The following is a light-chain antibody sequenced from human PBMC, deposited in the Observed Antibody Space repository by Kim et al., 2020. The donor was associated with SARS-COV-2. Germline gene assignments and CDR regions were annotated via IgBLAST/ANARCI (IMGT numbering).Light chain of an antibody. CDR2: YDS. V-gene: IGLV3-21*04. CDR3: QVWDSSSDHPV. CDR1: NIGSKS. Sequence: APGKAARITCGGNNIGSKSVHGYQQKPGQAPVLVIYYDSDRPSGIPERFSGSNSGNTATLTTSRVEAGDEADYYCQVWDSSSDHPVFGGGTQLTVL. J-gene: IGLJ3*02.